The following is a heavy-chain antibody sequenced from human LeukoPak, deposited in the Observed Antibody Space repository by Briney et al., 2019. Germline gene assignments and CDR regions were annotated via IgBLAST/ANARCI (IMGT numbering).Heavy chain of an antibody. CDR2: ISYDGSNK. V-gene: IGHV3-30*18. D-gene: IGHD6-19*01. CDR1: GFTFSSYG. J-gene: IGHJ4*02. CDR3: AKDFLGYSSGWTFDY. Sequence: GRSLRLSCAASGFTFSSYGMHWVRQAPGKGLEWVAVISYDGSNKYYADSVKGRFTISRDNSKNTLYLQMNSLRAEDTAVYYCAKDFLGYSSGWTFDYWGQGTLVTVSS.